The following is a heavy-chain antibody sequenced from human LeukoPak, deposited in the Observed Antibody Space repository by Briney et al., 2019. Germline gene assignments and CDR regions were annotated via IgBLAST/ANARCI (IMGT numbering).Heavy chain of an antibody. CDR3: ARDGGGGRTYWTMVRGVMNFDY. D-gene: IGHD3-10*01. CDR2: ISSSSSYI. Sequence: GGSLRLSCAASGFTFSSYSMNWVRQAPGKGLEWVSSISSSSSYIYYADSVKGRFTISRDNAKNSLYLQMNSLRAEDTAVYYCARDGGGGRTYWTMVRGVMNFDYWGQGTLVTVSS. CDR1: GFTFSSYS. J-gene: IGHJ4*02. V-gene: IGHV3-21*01.